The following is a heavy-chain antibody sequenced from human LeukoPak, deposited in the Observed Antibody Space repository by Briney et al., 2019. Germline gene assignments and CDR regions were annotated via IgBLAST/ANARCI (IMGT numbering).Heavy chain of an antibody. CDR2: INEDGSEK. Sequence: GGSLRLSCAASGFTFSDYGIHWVRQAPGKGLEWVANINEDGSEKYYVDPGKGRFTISRDNAKNSLYLQMNSLRDEDTAVYYCASGGWLDYWGQGTLVTVSS. CDR1: GFTFSDYG. CDR3: ASGGWLDY. J-gene: IGHJ4*02. D-gene: IGHD6-19*01. V-gene: IGHV3-7*01.